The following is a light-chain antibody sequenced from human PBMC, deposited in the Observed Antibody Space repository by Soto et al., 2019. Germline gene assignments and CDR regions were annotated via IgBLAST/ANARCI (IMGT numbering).Light chain of an antibody. CDR1: SSDVGGYNY. J-gene: IGLJ2*01. Sequence: QSALTQPASVSGSPGQSITISCTGTSSDVGGYNYISWYQQHPGKVTKLLIYEVNNRPSGVSNRFYGSKSGNTASLTISGLQAEDEAAYYCSSFTTSSTRIFGGGTKLTVL. V-gene: IGLV2-14*01. CDR2: EVN. CDR3: SSFTTSSTRI.